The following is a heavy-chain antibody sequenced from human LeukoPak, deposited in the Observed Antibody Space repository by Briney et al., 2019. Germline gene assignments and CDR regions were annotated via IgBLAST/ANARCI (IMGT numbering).Heavy chain of an antibody. D-gene: IGHD3-10*01. CDR1: GYTFTGYY. CDR3: ARSERGSGPSVYMDV. V-gene: IGHV1-2*02. Sequence: ASVKVSCKASGYTFTGYYMHWVRQAPGQGLEWMGWINPNSGGTNYAQKFQVRVTMTRDTSISTAYMELSRLRSDDTAVYYCARSERGSGPSVYMDVWGKGTTVTISS. CDR2: INPNSGGT. J-gene: IGHJ6*03.